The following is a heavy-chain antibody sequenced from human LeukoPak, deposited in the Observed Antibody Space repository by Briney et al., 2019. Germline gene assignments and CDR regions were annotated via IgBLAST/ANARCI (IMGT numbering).Heavy chain of an antibody. V-gene: IGHV1-18*01. CDR1: GYTFTSYG. CDR2: ISAYNGNT. D-gene: IGHD3-3*01. CDR3: ARDHPYDFWSGYYAPGYYYYGMDV. J-gene: IGHJ6*02. Sequence: ASVKVSCKASGYTFTSYGISWVRQAPGQGLEWMGWISAYNGNTNYAQKLQGRVTMTTDTSTSTAYMELRSLRSDDTAVYYCARDHPYDFWSGYYAPGYYYYGMDVWGQGATVTVSS.